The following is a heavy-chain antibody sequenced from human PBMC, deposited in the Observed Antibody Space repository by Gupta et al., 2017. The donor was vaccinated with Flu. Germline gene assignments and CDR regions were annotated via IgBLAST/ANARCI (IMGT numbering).Heavy chain of an antibody. V-gene: IGHV3-13*01. D-gene: IGHD3-3*01. CDR2: YDTRGET. Sequence: GEVQGVVAGYDTRGETYYPGSVKGRFTISRENAKNTLYMQMNSLRAGDTAVYYCARGGGRFVEWFQHYGMDVWGKGTTVTVSS. CDR3: ARGGGRFVEWFQHYGMDV. J-gene: IGHJ6*04.